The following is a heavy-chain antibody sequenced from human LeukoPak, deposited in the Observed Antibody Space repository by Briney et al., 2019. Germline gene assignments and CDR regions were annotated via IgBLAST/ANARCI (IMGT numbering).Heavy chain of an antibody. V-gene: IGHV3-7*01. D-gene: IGHD1-1*01. J-gene: IGHJ6*02. CDR2: IKEDGSEK. CDR1: GFTFSESW. CDR3: ATYSNWVAGDV. Sequence: GGSLRLSCAASGFTFSESWMSWVRQAPGQGLEWVAAIKEDGSEKDYVDSVKGRFTISRDNAKNSLYLQMDSLRAEDTAVYHCATYSNWVAGDVWGQGTTVSVS.